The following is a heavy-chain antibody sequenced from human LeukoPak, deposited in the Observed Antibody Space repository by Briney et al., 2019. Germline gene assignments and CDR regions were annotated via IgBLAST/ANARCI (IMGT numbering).Heavy chain of an antibody. V-gene: IGHV1-69*05. Sequence: SVKVSCKASGGTFSSYAISWLRQAPGQGLEWMGRIIPIFGTANYAQKFRGRVTITTDEYTSTAYKELSSLRSEDTAVYYCARSNTVTTTIDYWGQGTLVTVSS. D-gene: IGHD4-17*01. CDR3: ARSNTVTTTIDY. J-gene: IGHJ4*02. CDR1: GGTFSSYA. CDR2: IIPIFGTA.